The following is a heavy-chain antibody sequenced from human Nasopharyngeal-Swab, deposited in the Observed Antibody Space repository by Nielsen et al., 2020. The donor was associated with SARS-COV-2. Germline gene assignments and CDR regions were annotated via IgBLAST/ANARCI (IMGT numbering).Heavy chain of an antibody. CDR2: ISYDGSKK. CDR3: ARDQGSSWYTYYYYYGMDV. Sequence: GESLKISCAASGFTFSSYAMHWVRQAPGKGLEWVAVISYDGSKKYYADSVKGRFTISRYNSKNTLYLQMNSLRAEDTAVYYCARDQGSSWYTYYYYYGMDVWGQGTTVTVSS. D-gene: IGHD6-13*01. J-gene: IGHJ6*02. CDR1: GFTFSSYA. V-gene: IGHV3-30-3*01.